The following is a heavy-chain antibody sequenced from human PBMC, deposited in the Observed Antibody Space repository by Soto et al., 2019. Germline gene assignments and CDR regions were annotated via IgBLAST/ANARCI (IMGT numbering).Heavy chain of an antibody. V-gene: IGHV4-59*01. J-gene: IGHJ4*02. CDR1: GGSISHYY. Sequence: KASETLSLTCTVSGGSISHYYWSWIRQPPGKGLEWIGYIYYTGSTSYNPSLKSRVTISVGTSKNHFSLKLTSVTAADTAVYYCARGALRYTFDYWGQGTLVTVSS. D-gene: IGHD3-9*01. CDR2: IYYTGST. CDR3: ARGALRYTFDY.